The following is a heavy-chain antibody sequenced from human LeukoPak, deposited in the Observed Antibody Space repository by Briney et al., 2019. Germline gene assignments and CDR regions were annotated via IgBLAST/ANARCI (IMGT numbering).Heavy chain of an antibody. Sequence: KSSETLSLTCTVSGGSISSYYWSWIRQPPGKGLEWIGYIYYSGSTNYNPSLKSRVTISVDTSKNQFSLKLSSVTAADTAVYYCARDPLTGYFDYWGQGTLVTVSS. V-gene: IGHV4-59*01. J-gene: IGHJ4*02. CDR2: IYYSGST. CDR3: ARDPLTGYFDY. CDR1: GGSISSYY.